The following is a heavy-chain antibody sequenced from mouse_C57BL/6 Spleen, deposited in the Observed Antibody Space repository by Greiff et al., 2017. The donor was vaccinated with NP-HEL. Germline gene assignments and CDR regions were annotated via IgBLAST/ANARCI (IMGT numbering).Heavy chain of an antibody. CDR2: IWSDGST. CDR3: AREGNYYGSRRGYAMDY. V-gene: IGHV2-6*03. D-gene: IGHD1-1*01. J-gene: IGHJ4*01. Sequence: QVQLKESGPGLVAPSQSLSITCTVSGFSLTSYGVHWVRQPPGKGLEWLVVIWSDGSTTYNSALKSRLSISKDNSKSQVFLKMNSLQTDDTAMYYCAREGNYYGSRRGYAMDYWGQGTSVTVSS. CDR1: GFSLTSYG.